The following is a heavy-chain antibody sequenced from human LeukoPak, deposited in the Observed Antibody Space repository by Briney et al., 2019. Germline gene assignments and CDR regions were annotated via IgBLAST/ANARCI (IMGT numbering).Heavy chain of an antibody. Sequence: GGSLRLSCAASGFTFTSYAMNWVRQAPGKGLEWVSAISGSGGSIYYADSVKGRFTISRDNSGNTVYLQMKSLRAEDTAIYYCAKDDTSGYYYRKFDYWGQGTLVTVSS. V-gene: IGHV3-23*01. CDR1: GFTFTSYA. CDR3: AKDDTSGYYYRKFDY. D-gene: IGHD3-22*01. CDR2: ISGSGGSI. J-gene: IGHJ4*02.